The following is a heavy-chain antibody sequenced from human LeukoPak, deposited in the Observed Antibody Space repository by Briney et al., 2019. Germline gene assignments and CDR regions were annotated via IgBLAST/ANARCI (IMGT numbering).Heavy chain of an antibody. Sequence: ASVKVSCKASGYTFTSYYIHWVRQAPGQGLEWMGIISPSGGSTSYAQKSQGRVAMTRDTSTSTVYMELSSLRSDDTAVYYCARGSPSGYFDYWGQGTLVTVSS. V-gene: IGHV1-46*01. CDR2: ISPSGGST. CDR1: GYTFTSYY. CDR3: ARGSPSGYFDY. J-gene: IGHJ4*02. D-gene: IGHD3-10*01.